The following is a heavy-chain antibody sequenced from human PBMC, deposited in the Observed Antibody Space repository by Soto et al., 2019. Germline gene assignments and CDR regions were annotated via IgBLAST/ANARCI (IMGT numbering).Heavy chain of an antibody. V-gene: IGHV4-59*01. CDR1: GFTFDDYA. J-gene: IGHJ3*02. CDR2: IYYSGST. Sequence: PGGSLRLSCAASGFTFDDYAMHWVRQPPGKGLEWIGYIYYSGSTNYIPSLKSRVTISVDTSKNQFSLKLSSVTAADTAVYYCARVWGGAFDIWGQGTMVTVSS. D-gene: IGHD3-10*01. CDR3: ARVWGGAFDI.